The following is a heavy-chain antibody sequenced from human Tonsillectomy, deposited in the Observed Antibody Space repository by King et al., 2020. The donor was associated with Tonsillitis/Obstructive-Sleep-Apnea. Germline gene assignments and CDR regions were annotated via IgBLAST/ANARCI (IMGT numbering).Heavy chain of an antibody. CDR2: SIPIFGTA. V-gene: IGHV1-69*01. Sequence: QLVQSGDEVKKPGSSVKVSCKASGGIFSSYAISWVRQAPGQGLEWMGGSIPIFGTANYAQKFQGRVTITADESTSTAYMELSSLRFEDTAVYYCARQEVVPRSYYYQYMDGWGKGTTVTVSS. CDR3: ARQEVVPRSYYYQYMDG. D-gene: IGHD2-2*01. CDR1: GGIFSSYA. J-gene: IGHJ6*03.